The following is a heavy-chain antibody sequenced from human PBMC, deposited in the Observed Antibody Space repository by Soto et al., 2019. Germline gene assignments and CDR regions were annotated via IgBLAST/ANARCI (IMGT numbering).Heavy chain of an antibody. V-gene: IGHV3-30*18. CDR1: GFTFSSYG. Sequence: GGSLRLSCAASGFTFSSYGMHWVRQAPGKGLEWVAVISYDGSNKYYADSVKGRFTISRDNSKNTLYLQMNSLRAEDTAVYYCAKVSATAYYYDSSGYLSPRDFDYWGQGTLVTVSS. J-gene: IGHJ4*02. CDR3: AKVSATAYYYDSSGYLSPRDFDY. CDR2: ISYDGSNK. D-gene: IGHD3-22*01.